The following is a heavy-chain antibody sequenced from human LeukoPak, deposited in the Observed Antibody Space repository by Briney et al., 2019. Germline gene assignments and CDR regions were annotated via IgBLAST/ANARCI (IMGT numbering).Heavy chain of an antibody. D-gene: IGHD6-13*01. CDR1: GYTFTSYY. J-gene: IGHJ4*02. V-gene: IGHV1-46*01. CDR3: ARDPGYYFDY. Sequence: GASVKVPCKASGYTFTSYYLHWVRQAPGQGLEWMGIISPSGGSTTYAQKFQGRVTMTRDTSTSTVYMELSSLRSEDTAVYYCARDPGYYFDYWGQGTLVTVSS. CDR2: ISPSGGST.